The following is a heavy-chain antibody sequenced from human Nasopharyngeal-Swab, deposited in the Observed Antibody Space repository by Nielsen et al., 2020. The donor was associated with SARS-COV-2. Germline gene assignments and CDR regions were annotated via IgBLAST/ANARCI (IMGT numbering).Heavy chain of an antibody. D-gene: IGHD1-26*01. CDR2: ISYDGSNK. V-gene: IGHV3-30-3*01. CDR1: GFTFSSYA. CDR3: AKDAVGAYYYYGMDV. Sequence: GESLKISCAASGFTFSSYAMSWVRQAPGKGLEWVAVISYDGSNKYYADSVKGRFTISRDNSKNTLYLQMNSLRAEDTAVYYCAKDAVGAYYYYGMDVWGQGTTVTVSS. J-gene: IGHJ6*02.